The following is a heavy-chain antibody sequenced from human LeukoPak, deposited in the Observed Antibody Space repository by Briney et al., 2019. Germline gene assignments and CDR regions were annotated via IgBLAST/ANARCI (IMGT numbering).Heavy chain of an antibody. CDR1: GYTFTGHY. CDR3: ASSYYDFWSGYGENYYMDV. V-gene: IGHV1-2*02. CDR2: INPNSGGT. Sequence: ASVKVSCKASGYTFTGHYLHWVRQAPGQGLEWMGWINPNSGGTNHAQKFQGRVTMTRETSISTAYMELSRLRSDDTAVYYCASSYYDFWSGYGENYYMDVWGKGTTVTVSS. J-gene: IGHJ6*03. D-gene: IGHD3-3*01.